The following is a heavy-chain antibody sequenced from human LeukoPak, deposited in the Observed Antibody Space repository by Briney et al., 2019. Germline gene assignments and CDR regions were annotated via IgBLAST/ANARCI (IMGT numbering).Heavy chain of an antibody. Sequence: ASVKVSCKASGYRFTGYYIHWMRHAPGQGLEWMGWINTKSGDTYYAQKFQGRVTMTRDASISTAYMELNRLRSDDTAIYYCAGPIRGGGHSMDYWGQGTLVTVSS. CDR3: AGPIRGGGHSMDY. J-gene: IGHJ4*02. CDR2: INTKSGDT. D-gene: IGHD2/OR15-2a*01. CDR1: GYRFTGYY. V-gene: IGHV1-2*02.